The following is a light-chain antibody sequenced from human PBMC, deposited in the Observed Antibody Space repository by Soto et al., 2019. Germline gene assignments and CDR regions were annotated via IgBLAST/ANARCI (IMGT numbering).Light chain of an antibody. Sequence: QSVLTQPPSVSGAPGQRVTISCTGSSSNIGAGYDVHWYQHLPGRAPKLLIYGNNNRPSGAPDRFSGSKSGTSASLAITGLQAEDEADYYCCSYAGSSDVFGSGTKVTVL. CDR1: SSNIGAGYD. CDR3: CSYAGSSDV. J-gene: IGLJ1*01. CDR2: GNN. V-gene: IGLV1-40*01.